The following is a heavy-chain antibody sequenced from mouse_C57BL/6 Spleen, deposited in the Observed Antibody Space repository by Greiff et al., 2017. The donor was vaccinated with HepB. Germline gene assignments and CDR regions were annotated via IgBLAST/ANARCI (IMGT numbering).Heavy chain of an antibody. V-gene: IGHV1-55*01. D-gene: IGHD1-1*01. J-gene: IGHJ4*01. CDR1: GYTFTSYW. Sequence: QVQLQQPGAELVKPGASVKMSCKASGYTFTSYWITWVKQRPGQGLEWIGDIYPGSGSTNYNEKFKSKATLTVDTSSSTAYMQLSSLTSEDSAVYYCATFTTVVPGAMDYRGQGTSVTVSS. CDR2: IYPGSGST. CDR3: ATFTTVVPGAMDY.